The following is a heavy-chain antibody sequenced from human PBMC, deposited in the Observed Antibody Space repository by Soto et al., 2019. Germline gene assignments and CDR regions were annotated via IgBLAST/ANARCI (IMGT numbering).Heavy chain of an antibody. Sequence: EVQLLESGRGLVQPGGSLRLSCAASGFTFSSSAMSWVRQAPGKGLEWVSSISNSGGSTYYADSVKGRFTISRDNSKNTLYLQMNSLKAEDTAVYYCAKGCGGDCYSGVQYWGQGTLVTVSS. V-gene: IGHV3-23*01. CDR2: ISNSGGST. CDR3: AKGCGGDCYSGVQY. J-gene: IGHJ4*02. CDR1: GFTFSSSA. D-gene: IGHD2-21*02.